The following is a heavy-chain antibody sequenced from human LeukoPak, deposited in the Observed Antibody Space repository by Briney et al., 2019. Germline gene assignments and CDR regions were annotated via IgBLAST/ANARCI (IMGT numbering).Heavy chain of an antibody. CDR2: IIPTFGTA. D-gene: IGHD5-18*01. V-gene: IGHV1-69*05. Sequence: ASVKVSCKASGGTFSSYAISWVRQAPGQGLEWMGGIIPTFGTANYAQKFQGRVTITTDESTSTAYMELSSLRSEDTAVYYCARGSSDTAMAPFDYWGQGTLVTVSS. J-gene: IGHJ4*02. CDR1: GGTFSSYA. CDR3: ARGSSDTAMAPFDY.